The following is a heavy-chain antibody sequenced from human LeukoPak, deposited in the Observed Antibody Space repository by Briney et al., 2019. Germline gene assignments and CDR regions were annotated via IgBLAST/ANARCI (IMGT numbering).Heavy chain of an antibody. CDR3: ARGPAYYYDSSGLDY. CDR1: GFTFSSYA. CDR2: INHSGST. V-gene: IGHV4-34*01. J-gene: IGHJ4*02. D-gene: IGHD3-22*01. Sequence: PGGSLRLSCAASGFTFSSYAMSWVRQPPGKGLEWIGEINHSGSTNYNPSLKSRVTISVDTSKNQFSLKLSSVTAADTAVYYCARGPAYYYDSSGLDYWGQGTLVTVSS.